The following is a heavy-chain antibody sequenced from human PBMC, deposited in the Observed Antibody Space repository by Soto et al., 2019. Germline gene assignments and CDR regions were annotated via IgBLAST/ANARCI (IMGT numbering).Heavy chain of an antibody. Sequence: QVQLVQSGAEVKKPGSSVKVSCKACGGTFSSYAISWVRQAPGQGLEWMGGIIPIFGTANYAQKFQGRVTITADESTSTAYMELSSLRSEDTAVYYCASTTVTTPYYYYYGMDVWGQGTTVTVS. V-gene: IGHV1-69*12. CDR1: GGTFSSYA. CDR2: IIPIFGTA. J-gene: IGHJ6*02. CDR3: ASTTVTTPYYYYYGMDV. D-gene: IGHD4-17*01.